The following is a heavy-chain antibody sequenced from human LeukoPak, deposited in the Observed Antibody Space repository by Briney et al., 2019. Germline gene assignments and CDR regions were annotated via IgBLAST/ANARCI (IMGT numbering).Heavy chain of an antibody. V-gene: IGHV3-21*01. CDR1: GFTFSSYS. CDR3: ARGLILTGYLDAFDI. CDR2: ISSSSSYI. Sequence: GGSLRLSCAASGFTFSSYSMNWVRQAPGKGLEWVSSISSSSSYIYYADSVKGRFTISRDNAKNSLYLQMNSLRAEDTAVYYCARGLILTGYLDAFDIWGQGTMVTVSS. J-gene: IGHJ3*02. D-gene: IGHD3-9*01.